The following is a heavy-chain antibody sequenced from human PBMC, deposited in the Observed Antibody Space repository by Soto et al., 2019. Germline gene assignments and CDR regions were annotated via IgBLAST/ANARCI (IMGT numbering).Heavy chain of an antibody. V-gene: IGHV4-59*08. CDR1: GGSISNYC. D-gene: IGHD6-19*01. CDR3: ARHVPYTSGWYDY. Sequence: SETLSLTCTVSGGSISNYCWSWIRQPPGKGLEWIGYIYYSGIPYYNPSLKSRVTISVDTSKNQFSLNLSSVTAADTAVYYCARHVPYTSGWYDYWGQGTLVTVS. CDR2: IYYSGIP. J-gene: IGHJ4*02.